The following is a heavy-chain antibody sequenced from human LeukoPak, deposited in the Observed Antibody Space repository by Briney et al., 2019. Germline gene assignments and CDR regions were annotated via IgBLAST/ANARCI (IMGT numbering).Heavy chain of an antibody. CDR2: ISWNSGSI. Sequence: QTGGSLRLSCAASGFTFDDYAMHWVRQAPGKGLEWVSGISWNSGSIGYADSVKGRFTISRDNAKNSLYLQMNSLRAEDTALYYCAKAAGGVIVRPYDYWGQGTLVTVSS. V-gene: IGHV3-9*01. CDR1: GFTFDDYA. D-gene: IGHD3-16*02. J-gene: IGHJ4*02. CDR3: AKAAGGVIVRPYDY.